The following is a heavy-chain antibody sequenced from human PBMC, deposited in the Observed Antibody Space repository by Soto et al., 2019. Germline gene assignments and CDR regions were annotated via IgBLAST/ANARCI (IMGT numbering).Heavy chain of an antibody. V-gene: IGHV3-30*18. D-gene: IGHD3-22*01. J-gene: IGHJ6*02. CDR1: GFTFSSYG. Sequence: GGSLRLSCAASGFTFSSYGMHWVRQAPGKGLEWVAVISYDGSNKYYADSVKGRFTISRDNSKNTLYLQMNSLRAEDTAVYYCAKDLGSEWLLLYYYGMDVWGQGTTVTVSS. CDR3: AKDLGSEWLLLYYYGMDV. CDR2: ISYDGSNK.